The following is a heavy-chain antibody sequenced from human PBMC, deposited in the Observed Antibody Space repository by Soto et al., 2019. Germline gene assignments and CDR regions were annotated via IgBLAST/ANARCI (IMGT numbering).Heavy chain of an antibody. CDR1: GGTFSSYA. J-gene: IGHJ6*02. CDR2: IIPIFGTA. D-gene: IGHD3-9*01. V-gene: IGHV1-69*01. CDR3: ARLLTGYRPGEGDV. Sequence: QVQLVQSGAEVKKPGSSVKVSCKASGGTFSSYAINWVRQAPGQGLEWMGGIIPIFGTANYAQKFQGRVTITAYESTSTAYMELSSLSSEDTAVYYCARLLTGYRPGEGDVWGQGTTVTVSS.